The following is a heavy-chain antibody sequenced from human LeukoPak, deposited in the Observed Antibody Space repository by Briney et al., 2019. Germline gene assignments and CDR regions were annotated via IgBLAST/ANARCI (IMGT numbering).Heavy chain of an antibody. D-gene: IGHD2-2*01. Sequence: ASVKVSCKASGYTFTGYYMHWVRQAPGQGLEWMGRINPNSGGTNFAQKFQGRVTMTRDTSISTAYMELSRLRSDDTAVYYCAREKVRQAGMDVWGQGTTVTVSS. CDR2: INPNSGGT. CDR1: GYTFTGYY. V-gene: IGHV1-2*06. J-gene: IGHJ6*02. CDR3: AREKVRQAGMDV.